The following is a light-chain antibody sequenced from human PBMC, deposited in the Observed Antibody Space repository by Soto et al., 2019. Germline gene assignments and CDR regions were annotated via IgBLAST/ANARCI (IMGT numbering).Light chain of an antibody. CDR2: WAS. J-gene: IGKJ1*01. V-gene: IGKV4-1*01. CDR3: QQYYRPWT. CDR1: QSVLYSFNNKNY. Sequence: DIVMTQSPDSLAVSLGERVTINCKSSQSVLYSFNNKNYLAWYQQKPGQPPKLLIYWASTRESGVPDRFSGSGSGTDFTLTISSLQAEDVAVYYCQQYYRPWTFGQGTKVEIK.